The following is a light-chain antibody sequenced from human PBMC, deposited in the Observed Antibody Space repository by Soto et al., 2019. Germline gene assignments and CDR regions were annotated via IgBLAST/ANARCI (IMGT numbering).Light chain of an antibody. CDR2: SNN. V-gene: IGLV1-44*01. CDR3: AAWDDSLNAVV. Sequence: QSVLTQPPSASGTPGQRVTISCSGSSSNIGSNTVNWYQQLPGTAPKLPIYSNNQRPSGVPDRFSGSKSGTSASLAISGLQSEDEDDYYCAAWDDSLNAVVFGGGTKLTVL. CDR1: SSNIGSNT. J-gene: IGLJ2*01.